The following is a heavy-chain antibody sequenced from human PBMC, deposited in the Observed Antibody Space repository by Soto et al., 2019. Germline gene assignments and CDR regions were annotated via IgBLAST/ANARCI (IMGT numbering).Heavy chain of an antibody. CDR3: ARSIAARLYYYYGMDV. D-gene: IGHD6-6*01. CDR1: GFTFSSDG. J-gene: IGHJ6*02. CDR2: ISYDGSNK. V-gene: IGHV3-30*03. Sequence: GGSLRLSCAASGFTFSSDGMHWVRQAPGKGLEWVAVISYDGSNKYYADSVKGRFTISRDNSKNTLYLQMNSLRAEDTAVYYCARSIAARLYYYYGMDVWGQGTTVTVSS.